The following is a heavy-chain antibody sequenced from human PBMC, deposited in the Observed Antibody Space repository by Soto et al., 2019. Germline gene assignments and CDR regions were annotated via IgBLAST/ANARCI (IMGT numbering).Heavy chain of an antibody. J-gene: IGHJ3*02. V-gene: IGHV3-15*07. CDR3: TTPPYYYDSSEGRRAFDI. Sequence: GGSLRLSCAASGFTFSNAWMNWVRQAPGKGLEWVGRIKSKTDGGTTDYAAPVKGRFTISRDDSKNTLYLQMNSLKTEDTAVYYCTTPPYYYDSSEGRRAFDIWGQGTMVTVSS. CDR1: GFTFSNAW. D-gene: IGHD3-22*01. CDR2: IKSKTDGGTT.